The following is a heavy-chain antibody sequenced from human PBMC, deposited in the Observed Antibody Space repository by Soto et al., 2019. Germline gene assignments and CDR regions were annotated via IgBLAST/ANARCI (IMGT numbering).Heavy chain of an antibody. V-gene: IGHV4-34*01. D-gene: IGHD3-10*01. Sequence: QVQLQQWGAGLLKPSETLSLTCAVYGGSFSGYYWSWIRQPPGKGLEWIGEINHSGSTNYNPSLKSRVTISVDTSKNQFSLKLSSVTAADTAVYYCARPSVRGVIPNWGQGTLVTVSS. CDR3: ARPSVRGVIPN. J-gene: IGHJ4*02. CDR2: INHSGST. CDR1: GGSFSGYY.